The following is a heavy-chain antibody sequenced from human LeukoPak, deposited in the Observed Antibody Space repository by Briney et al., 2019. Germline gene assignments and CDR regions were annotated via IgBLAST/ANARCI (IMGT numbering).Heavy chain of an antibody. J-gene: IGHJ4*02. CDR3: AREGVGAAAGTLIDY. Sequence: SETLSLTCAVYGGSFSGYYWGWLRQPPGKGLEWVGEINHSGSTNYNPYLKSRVTISVDTSKNQFSLKLSSVTAADTAVYYCAREGVGAAAGTLIDYWGQGTLVTVSS. D-gene: IGHD6-13*01. CDR1: GGSFSGYY. V-gene: IGHV4-34*01. CDR2: INHSGST.